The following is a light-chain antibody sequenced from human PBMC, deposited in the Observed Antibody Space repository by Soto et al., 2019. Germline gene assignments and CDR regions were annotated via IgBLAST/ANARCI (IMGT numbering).Light chain of an antibody. V-gene: IGKV1-5*03. CDR2: KAS. Sequence: DIQMTQSPSTLSASVGDRVTITCRASQSISNSLAWYQQKPGKAPKLLIYKASSLESGVPSRFSGRGSGTEFTLTISSLQPDDFATYYCQHYNDYSPYTFGQGTKVDIK. J-gene: IGKJ2*01. CDR1: QSISNS. CDR3: QHYNDYSPYT.